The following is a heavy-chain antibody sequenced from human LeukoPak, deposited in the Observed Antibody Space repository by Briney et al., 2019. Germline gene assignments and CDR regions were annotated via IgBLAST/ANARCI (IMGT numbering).Heavy chain of an antibody. CDR3: ARDNDSRDPPHFDY. D-gene: IGHD3-16*01. V-gene: IGHV1-8*03. CDR1: GYSFTNYD. J-gene: IGHJ4*02. CDR2: MNPKSGDT. Sequence: GASVKVSCKASGYSFTNYDINWVRQATGQGLEWMGWMNPKSGDTGYSQKFQGRVTITADKSTRTAYMELSSLRSEDTAVYYCARDNDSRDPPHFDYWGQGTLVTVSS.